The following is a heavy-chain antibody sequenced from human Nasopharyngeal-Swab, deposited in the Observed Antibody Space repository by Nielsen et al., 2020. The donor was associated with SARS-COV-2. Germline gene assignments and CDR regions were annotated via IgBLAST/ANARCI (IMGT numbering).Heavy chain of an antibody. CDR3: ARDGLDYDFWSAYFIDV. CDR1: GFTFNNYN. D-gene: IGHD3-3*01. J-gene: IGHJ6*02. CDR2: ISSSNSYI. Sequence: GESLKISCAASGFTFNNYNFNWVRQAPGKGLEWVSSISSSNSYIYYADSVKGRFTISRDNAKNSLYLQMNSLRAEDTAVYYCARDGLDYDFWSAYFIDVWGQGTTVTVSS. V-gene: IGHV3-21*01.